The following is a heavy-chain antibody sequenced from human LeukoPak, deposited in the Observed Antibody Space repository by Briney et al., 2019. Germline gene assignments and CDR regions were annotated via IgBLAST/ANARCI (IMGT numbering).Heavy chain of an antibody. J-gene: IGHJ4*02. V-gene: IGHV1-46*01. Sequence: ASVKVSCKASGYTFTSNYMHWVRQAPGQGLEWMGIINPSGGSTSYAQKFQGRVTMTRDTSTSTVYMELSNLRSEDTAMYYCARATLYDYFFNYWGQGTLVTVSS. CDR3: ARATLYDYFFNY. D-gene: IGHD5/OR15-5a*01. CDR2: INPSGGST. CDR1: GYTFTSNY.